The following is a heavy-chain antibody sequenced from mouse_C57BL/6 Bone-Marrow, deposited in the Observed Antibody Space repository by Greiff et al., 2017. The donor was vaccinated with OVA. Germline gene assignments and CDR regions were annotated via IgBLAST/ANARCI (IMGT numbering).Heavy chain of an antibody. V-gene: IGHV8-8*01. CDR1: GFSLSTFGMG. CDR2: IWWDDDK. D-gene: IGHD2-3*01. J-gene: IGHJ4*01. Sequence: QVTLKVCGPGILQPSQTLSLTCSFSGFSLSTFGMGVGWIRQPSGKGLEWLAHIWWDDDKYYNPALKSRLTISKDTSKNQVFLKSANVDTADTATYYCARMGWLLLNYYAMDYWGQGTSVTVSS. CDR3: ARMGWLLLNYYAMDY.